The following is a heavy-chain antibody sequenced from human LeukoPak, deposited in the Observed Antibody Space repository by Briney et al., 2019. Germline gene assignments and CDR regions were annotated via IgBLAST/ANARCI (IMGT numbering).Heavy chain of an antibody. CDR2: INPNSGGS. CDR3: ARDNGSWYGGLDY. V-gene: IGHV1-2*02. D-gene: IGHD6-13*01. J-gene: IGHJ4*02. Sequence: GASMKVSCKASGYTFIGHYIHWVRQAPGQGLEWMGWINPNSGGSSYAQKFQGRVTMTRDTTISTAYMELSRLKSDDTALYYCARDNGSWYGGLDYWGQGTLVTVSS. CDR1: GYTFIGHY.